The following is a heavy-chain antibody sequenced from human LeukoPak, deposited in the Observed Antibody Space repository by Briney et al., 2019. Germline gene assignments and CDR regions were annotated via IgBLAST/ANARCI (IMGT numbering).Heavy chain of an antibody. CDR3: ARDLDIVVVRGALRHYGVDV. J-gene: IGHJ6*02. CDR2: ISAFNGNT. Sequence: ASVKVSCKASGYTFTGYGISWVRQAPGQGLEWMGWISAFNGNTNYAQKFQGRVTMSTDTSTSTAYMELRSLRTDDTAGYYCARDLDIVVVRGALRHYGVDVWGQGTTVTVSS. D-gene: IGHD2-2*01. CDR1: GYTFTGYG. V-gene: IGHV1-18*01.